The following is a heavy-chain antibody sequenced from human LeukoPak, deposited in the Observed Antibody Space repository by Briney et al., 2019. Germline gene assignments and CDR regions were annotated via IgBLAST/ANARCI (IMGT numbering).Heavy chain of an antibody. CDR2: IYYTGTT. V-gene: IGHV4-59*08. D-gene: IGHD3-16*01. CDR3: ARRWVYDKRAFDA. Sequence: SETLSLSCTVSGGSISSYYWSWIRQPPGKGLEWIGYIYYTGTTDSNPSLKSRVTISLDTSKNQFSLNLSSVTAADTAVYYCARRWVYDKRAFDAWGQGTMVTVSS. J-gene: IGHJ3*01. CDR1: GGSISSYY.